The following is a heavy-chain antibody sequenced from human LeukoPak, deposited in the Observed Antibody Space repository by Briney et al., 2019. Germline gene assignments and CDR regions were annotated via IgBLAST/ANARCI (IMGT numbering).Heavy chain of an antibody. J-gene: IGHJ6*03. V-gene: IGHV3-23*01. D-gene: IGHD3-3*01. CDR1: GFTFSSYA. CDR3: ARRGLRPDYYYMDV. Sequence: GGSLRLSCAASGFTFSSYAMSWVRQAPGKGLEWVPAISGSGGSTYYADSVKGRFTISRDNPKNTLYLQMNSLRAEDTAVYYCARRGLRPDYYYMDVWGKGTTVTVSS. CDR2: ISGSGGST.